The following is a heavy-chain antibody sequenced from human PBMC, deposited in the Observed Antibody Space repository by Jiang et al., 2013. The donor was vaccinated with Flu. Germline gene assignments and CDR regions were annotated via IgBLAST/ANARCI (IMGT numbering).Heavy chain of an antibody. Sequence: GGVVQPGRSLRLSCAASGFTFSSYGMHWVRQAPGKGLEWVAVISSDGSNKYYADSVKGRFTISRDNSKNTPYLQMNSLRAEDTAVYYCAKELWFGELLFICDYWGQGTQVTVSS. D-gene: IGHD3-10*01. CDR1: GFTFSSYG. J-gene: IGHJ4*02. CDR2: ISSDGSNK. CDR3: AKELWFGELLFICDY. V-gene: IGHV3-30*18.